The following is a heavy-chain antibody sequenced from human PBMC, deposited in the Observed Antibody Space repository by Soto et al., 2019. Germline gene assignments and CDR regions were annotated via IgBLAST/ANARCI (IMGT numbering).Heavy chain of an antibody. J-gene: IGHJ5*02. CDR1: GGSISSGDHY. Sequence: TLSLTCTVSGGSISSGDHYWTWIRQPPGKGLEWIGHIYYSGTSYYNPSLKSRVTISVDTSKNQFSLKLSSVTATDTAVYYCATYRRGFSLKFDPWGQGTLVTVSS. V-gene: IGHV4-30-4*01. CDR3: ATYRRGFSLKFDP. D-gene: IGHD5-18*01. CDR2: IYYSGTS.